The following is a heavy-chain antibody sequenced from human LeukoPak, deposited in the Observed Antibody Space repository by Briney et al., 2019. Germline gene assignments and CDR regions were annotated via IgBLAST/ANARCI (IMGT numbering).Heavy chain of an antibody. J-gene: IGHJ4*02. Sequence: GGSLRLSCATSGFAFDDHTMHWVRQLPGKGLEWLCLISWEGSTTYYADSVEDRFTISRDTSKNSLYLQMNSLRTGDTALYYCAKARSSSWSYLESWGQGTLVTVSS. CDR1: GFAFDDHT. V-gene: IGHV3-43*01. CDR3: AKARSSSWSYLES. CDR2: ISWEGSTT. D-gene: IGHD6-13*01.